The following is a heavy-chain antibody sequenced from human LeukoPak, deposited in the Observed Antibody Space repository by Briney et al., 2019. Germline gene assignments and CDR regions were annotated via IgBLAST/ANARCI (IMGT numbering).Heavy chain of an antibody. CDR1: GFTFSSYA. D-gene: IGHD4-17*01. Sequence: PGGSLRLSCAASGFTFSSYAMSWARQAPGTGLEWVSSIGGSGGITYYADSAKGRFTISRDNSKNTLYLQMNSLRAEDTAVYYCAKDMSFGDYSDYYWGQGTLVTVSS. CDR3: AKDMSFGDYSDYY. CDR2: IGGSGGIT. V-gene: IGHV3-23*01. J-gene: IGHJ4*02.